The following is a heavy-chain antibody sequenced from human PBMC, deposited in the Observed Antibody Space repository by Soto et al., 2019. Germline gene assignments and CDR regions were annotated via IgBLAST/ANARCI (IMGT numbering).Heavy chain of an antibody. CDR2: INAGNGNT. CDR3: AARYGSGSYYPYNWFDP. V-gene: IGHV1-3*01. D-gene: IGHD3-10*01. Sequence: ASVKVSCKASGYTFTSYAMHWVRQAPGQRLEWMGWINAGNGNTKYSQKFQGRVTITRDTSASTAYMELSSLRSEDTAVYYCAARYGSGSYYPYNWFDPWGQGTLVTVSS. J-gene: IGHJ5*02. CDR1: GYTFTSYA.